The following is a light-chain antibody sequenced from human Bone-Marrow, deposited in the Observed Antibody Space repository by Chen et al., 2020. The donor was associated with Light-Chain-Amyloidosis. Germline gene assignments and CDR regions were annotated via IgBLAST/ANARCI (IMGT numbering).Light chain of an antibody. J-gene: IGLJ3*02. Sequence: SYVLTQPSSVSVSLGQTATLACGGNNIGSTSVHWYQQTPSQAPLLVVYDDSDRSSGLPERLSGSNSGNTATLTISRVEAGDEADYYCQVWDRSSDRPVFGGGTKLTVL. CDR2: DDS. V-gene: IGLV3-21*02. CDR3: QVWDRSSDRPV. CDR1: NIGSTS.